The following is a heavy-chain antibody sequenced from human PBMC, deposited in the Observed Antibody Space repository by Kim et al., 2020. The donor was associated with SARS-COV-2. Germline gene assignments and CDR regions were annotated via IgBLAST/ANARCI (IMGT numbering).Heavy chain of an antibody. J-gene: IGHJ4*02. D-gene: IGHD5-12*01. V-gene: IGHV3-74*01. CDR3: ARGGYSGYEGY. Sequence: TYPDSVKGRFTTSKDTAKNTLYLQMNSLRVEDTAVYYCARGGYSGYEGYWGQGTLVTVSS.